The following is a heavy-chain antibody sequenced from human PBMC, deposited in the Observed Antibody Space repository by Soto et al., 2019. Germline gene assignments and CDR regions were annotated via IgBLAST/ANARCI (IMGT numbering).Heavy chain of an antibody. V-gene: IGHV3-66*01. CDR2: IYSGGST. J-gene: IGHJ3*02. CDR3: ARASYDYGGKADAFEI. Sequence: GGSLGLSCAASGFTVSSNYMSWVRQAPGKGLEWVSVIYSGGSTYYADSVKGRFTISRDNSKNTLYLQMNSLRAEDTAVYYCARASYDYGGKADAFEIWGQGTMVTVSS. CDR1: GFTVSSNY. D-gene: IGHD4-17*01.